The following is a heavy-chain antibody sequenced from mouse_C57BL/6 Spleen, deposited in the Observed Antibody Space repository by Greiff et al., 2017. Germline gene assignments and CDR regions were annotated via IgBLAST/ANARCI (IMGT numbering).Heavy chain of an antibody. D-gene: IGHD1-1*01. Sequence: QVQLQQPGAELVRPGSSVKLSCKASGYTFTSYWMHWVKQRPIQGLEWIGNIDPSDSETHYNQKFKDKATLTVDKSSSTAYMQLSSLTSEDSAVXYCARHYGSSGGFAYWGQGTLVTVSA. J-gene: IGHJ3*01. CDR1: GYTFTSYW. V-gene: IGHV1-52*01. CDR2: IDPSDSET. CDR3: ARHYGSSGGFAY.